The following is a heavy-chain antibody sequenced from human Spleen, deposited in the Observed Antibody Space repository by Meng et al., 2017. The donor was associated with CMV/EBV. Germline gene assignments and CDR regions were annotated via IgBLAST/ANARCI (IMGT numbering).Heavy chain of an antibody. V-gene: IGHV1-8*01. CDR2: MHPNSGNT. J-gene: IGHJ5*02. D-gene: IGHD6-19*01. Sequence: ASVKVSCKTSGYTFTSYDINWVRQATGQGLEWMGWMHPNSGNTGYAQKFQGRVTMTMDTSTSTAYMELSGLTAEDTAVYYCVRLAVINWFDPWGQGTPVTVSS. CDR3: VRLAVINWFDP. CDR1: GYTFTSYD.